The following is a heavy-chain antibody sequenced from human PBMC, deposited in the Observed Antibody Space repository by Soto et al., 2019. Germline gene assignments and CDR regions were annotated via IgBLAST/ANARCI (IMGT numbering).Heavy chain of an antibody. CDR3: ARESICSNTRCPNVFQH. J-gene: IGHJ1*01. CDR1: GGTSGGLY. CDR2: IYCSGRT. D-gene: IGHD2-2*01. V-gene: IGHV4-59*11. Sequence: XXPLCVRWTVVGGTSGGLYCRWIRHNQEKVLEWIGYIYCSGRTNYNPSLKSRVTISVDTSKNQFSLKLSSVTAADTAVYYCARESICSNTRCPNVFQHSG.